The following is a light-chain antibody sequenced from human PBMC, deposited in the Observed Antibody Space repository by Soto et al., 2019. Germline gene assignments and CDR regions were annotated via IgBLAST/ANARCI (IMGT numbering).Light chain of an antibody. CDR3: QQYGSSPPIT. V-gene: IGKV3-20*01. Sequence: EIVLTQSPGTLSLSPGERATLSCRASQSVSRSYLAWYQQKPGQAPRLLIYDASSRATGIPDRFSGSGSGTDFTLTISRLEPEDSAVYYCQQYGSSPPITCGQGTRREIK. CDR2: DAS. J-gene: IGKJ5*01. CDR1: QSVSRSY.